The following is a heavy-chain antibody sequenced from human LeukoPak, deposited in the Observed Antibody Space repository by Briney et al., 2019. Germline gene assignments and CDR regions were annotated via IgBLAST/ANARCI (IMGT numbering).Heavy chain of an antibody. CDR3: AKQLGYCSDGSCYFPY. D-gene: IGHD2-15*01. V-gene: IGHV3-23*01. J-gene: IGHJ4*02. CDR2: ISNNGGYT. Sequence: GGSLRLSCAASGFTFSSSAMSWVRQAPGKGLEWVSAISNNGGYTYYADSVQGRFTISRDNFKSTLCLQMNSLRAEDTAVYYCAKQLGYCSDGSCYFPYWGQGTLVTVSS. CDR1: GFTFSSSA.